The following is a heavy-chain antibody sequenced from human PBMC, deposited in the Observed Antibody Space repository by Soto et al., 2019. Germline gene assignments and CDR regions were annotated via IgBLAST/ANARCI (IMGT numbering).Heavy chain of an antibody. CDR3: AINGDYVLNAFDI. CDR2: INHSGST. D-gene: IGHD4-17*01. Sequence: QVQLQQWGAGLLKPSETLSLTSAVYGGSFSGYYWSWIRQPPGKALECIGEINHSGSTNYNPSLKSRVTISVDTSKNQFSLKLSSVTAADTAVYYCAINGDYVLNAFDIWGQGTMVTVSS. CDR1: GGSFSGYY. V-gene: IGHV4-34*01. J-gene: IGHJ3*02.